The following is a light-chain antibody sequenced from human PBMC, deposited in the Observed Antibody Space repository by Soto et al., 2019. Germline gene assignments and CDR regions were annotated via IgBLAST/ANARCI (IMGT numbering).Light chain of an antibody. CDR1: NIGSKS. CDR2: DDN. Sequence: VLTQPPSVSVAPGQTARITCGGNNIGSKSVHWYQQKPGQAPVLVVYDDNDRPSGIPERFSGSNSGNTATLTISRVEAGDEADYYCQVWDSSSDHLVFGTGTKVTVL. J-gene: IGLJ1*01. V-gene: IGLV3-21*02. CDR3: QVWDSSSDHLV.